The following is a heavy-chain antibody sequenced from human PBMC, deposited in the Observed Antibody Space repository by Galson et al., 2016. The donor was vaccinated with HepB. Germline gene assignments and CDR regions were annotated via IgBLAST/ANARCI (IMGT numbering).Heavy chain of an antibody. Sequence: SLRLSCAASGFTFSTYAMSWVRQAPGKGLDWVAVISKTGDTTFYGDSVKGRFTISRDNSKNTVDLQIHSLRSEDAAVYFCARDFKLGAPDYIDVWGKGTTVTVS. CDR2: ISKTGDTT. D-gene: IGHD1-26*01. CDR3: ARDFKLGAPDYIDV. CDR1: GFTFSTYA. J-gene: IGHJ6*03. V-gene: IGHV3-30-3*01.